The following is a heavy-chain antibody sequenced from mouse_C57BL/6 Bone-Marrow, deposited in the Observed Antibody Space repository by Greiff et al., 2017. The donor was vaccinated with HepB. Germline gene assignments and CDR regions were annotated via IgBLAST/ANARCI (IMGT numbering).Heavy chain of an antibody. V-gene: IGHV14-4*01. CDR2: IDPENVDT. Sequence: VQLQQSGAELVRPGASVKLSCTASGFNIKDDYMHWVKQRPEQGLEWIGWIDPENVDTEYASKFQGKATITADTSSNTAYLQLSSLTSEDTAVYYCTGLGPWFAYWGQGTLVTVSA. J-gene: IGHJ3*01. CDR3: TGLGPWFAY. CDR1: GFNIKDDY. D-gene: IGHD4-1*01.